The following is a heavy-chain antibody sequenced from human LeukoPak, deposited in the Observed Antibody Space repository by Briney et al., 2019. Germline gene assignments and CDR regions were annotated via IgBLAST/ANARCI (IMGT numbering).Heavy chain of an antibody. Sequence: ASVKVSCKASGYIFTGYYMHWVRQAPGQGLEWMGWINPNSGGTNYAQKFQGRVTMTRDTSISTAYMELSRLRSDDTAVYYCARVSYYDTSVLDYWGQGTLVTVSS. CDR2: INPNSGGT. CDR1: GYIFTGYY. CDR3: ARVSYYDTSVLDY. D-gene: IGHD3-22*01. J-gene: IGHJ4*02. V-gene: IGHV1-2*02.